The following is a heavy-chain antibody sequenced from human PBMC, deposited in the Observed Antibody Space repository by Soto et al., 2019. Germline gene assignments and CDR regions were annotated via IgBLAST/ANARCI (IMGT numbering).Heavy chain of an antibody. Sequence: QVQLVESGGGVVQPGRSLRLSCAASGFTFSSYAMHWVRQAPGKGLEWVAVISYDGSNKYYADSVKGRFTISRDNSKNTLYLQMNSLRAEDTAVYYCARDLRHYYGSGSVDYWGQGTLVTVSS. CDR3: ARDLRHYYGSGSVDY. D-gene: IGHD3-10*01. V-gene: IGHV3-30-3*01. CDR1: GFTFSSYA. J-gene: IGHJ4*02. CDR2: ISYDGSNK.